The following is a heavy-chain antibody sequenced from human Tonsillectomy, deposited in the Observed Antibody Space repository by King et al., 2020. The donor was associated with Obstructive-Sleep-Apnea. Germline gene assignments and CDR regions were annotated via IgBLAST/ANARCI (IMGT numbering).Heavy chain of an antibody. Sequence: EVQLVESGGGLVQPGGSLRLSCGASGFTFSSYWMSWVRQAPGKGLEWVANIDQDGSEKYIVDSVKGRFTISRDSAKNSLFLQMNSLRAEDTAVYYCARENKSGVEATRGFDYWGQGTLVAVSS. D-gene: IGHD1-26*01. CDR2: IDQDGSEK. CDR1: GFTFSSYW. V-gene: IGHV3-7*03. J-gene: IGHJ4*02. CDR3: ARENKSGVEATRGFDY.